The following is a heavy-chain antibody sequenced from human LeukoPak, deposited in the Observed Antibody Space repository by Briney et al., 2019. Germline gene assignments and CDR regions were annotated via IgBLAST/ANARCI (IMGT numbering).Heavy chain of an antibody. V-gene: IGHV3-66*01. CDR3: AKDGVKWIQLPPGDAFDI. CDR2: IYSGGST. J-gene: IGHJ3*02. CDR1: GFTASSNY. D-gene: IGHD5-18*01. Sequence: GGSLRLSCAASGFTASSNYMSWVRQAPGKGLEWVSVIYSGGSTYYADSVKGRFTISRDNSKNTLYLQMNSLRAEDTAVYYCAKDGVKWIQLPPGDAFDIWGQGTMVTVSS.